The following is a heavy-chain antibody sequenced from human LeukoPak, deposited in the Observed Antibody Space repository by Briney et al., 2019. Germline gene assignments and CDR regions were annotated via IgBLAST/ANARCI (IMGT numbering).Heavy chain of an antibody. CDR3: ATYSGVHHKTFDD. J-gene: IGHJ4*02. CDR1: GFSLSRYW. CDR2: IKQDESEK. Sequence: GGSLRLSCAAPGFSLSRYWMSWVRQAPGEGPDWVANIKQDESEKDYADSVRGRFTISRDNAKNSLYLQMNSLRAEDTALYYCATYSGVHHKTFDDWGQGTLVTVSS. D-gene: IGHD1-26*01. V-gene: IGHV3-7*03.